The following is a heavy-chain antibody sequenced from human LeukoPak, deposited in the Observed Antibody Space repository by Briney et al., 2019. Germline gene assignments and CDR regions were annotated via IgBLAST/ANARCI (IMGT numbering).Heavy chain of an antibody. Sequence: SETLSLTCTVSGGSISSYYWSWIRQPAGKGLEWIGRIYASGSTDYNPSLKSRVTMSVDTSKNQFSLKLRSVTAADTAVYYCARDRDYFDSSGNFDHWGQGTLVTVSS. CDR1: GGSISSYY. V-gene: IGHV4-4*07. J-gene: IGHJ4*02. CDR2: IYASGST. D-gene: IGHD3-22*01. CDR3: ARDRDYFDSSGNFDH.